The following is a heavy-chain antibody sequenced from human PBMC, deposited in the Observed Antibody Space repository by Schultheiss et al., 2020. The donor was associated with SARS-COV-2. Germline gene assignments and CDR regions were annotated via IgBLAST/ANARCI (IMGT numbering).Heavy chain of an antibody. J-gene: IGHJ4*02. CDR1: GFTFSSYS. D-gene: IGHD3-10*01. CDR3: AEEGLAGSIDY. Sequence: GGSLRLSCAASGFTFSSYSMNWVRQAPGKGLEWVAVIWYDGSNKYYADSVKGRFTISRDNSKHTLYLQMNSLRAEDTAVYYCAEEGLAGSIDYWGQGTLVTVSS. CDR2: IWYDGSNK. V-gene: IGHV3-33*06.